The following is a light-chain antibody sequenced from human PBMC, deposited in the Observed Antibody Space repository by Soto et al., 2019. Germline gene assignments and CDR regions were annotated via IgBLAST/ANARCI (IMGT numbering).Light chain of an antibody. CDR1: QDITSY. CDR2: AAS. CDR3: HTYASAPTWT. J-gene: IGKJ1*01. V-gene: IGKV1-27*01. Sequence: DIQMTQSPSSLSPSVGDRVTITCRARQDITSYLAWYQQKPGKVPKLLIYAASTWQSGVPSRFSGTGSGKDITLHTSTLPPADVATHYSHTYASAPTWTFGQGTRVEIK.